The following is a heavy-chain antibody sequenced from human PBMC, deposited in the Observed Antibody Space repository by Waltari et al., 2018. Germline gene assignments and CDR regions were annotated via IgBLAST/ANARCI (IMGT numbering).Heavy chain of an antibody. J-gene: IGHJ6*02. CDR2: IYHSGTT. CDR1: GYSISSGYY. D-gene: IGHD4-17*01. V-gene: IGHV4-38-2*01. Sequence: QVQLQESGPGLVKPSETLSLTCAVSGYSISSGYYWGWIRPPPGKGLEWIGSIYHSGTTYYTPSLKSRVTISVDTSKNQFSLKLSSVTAADTAVYYCATVTTGGGNYYYYGMDVWGQGTTVTVSS. CDR3: ATVTTGGGNYYYYGMDV.